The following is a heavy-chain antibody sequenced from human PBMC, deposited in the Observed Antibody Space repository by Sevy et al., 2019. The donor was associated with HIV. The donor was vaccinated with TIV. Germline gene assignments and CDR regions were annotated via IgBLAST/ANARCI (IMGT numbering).Heavy chain of an antibody. V-gene: IGHV3-7*01. CDR2: IKQDGSQK. D-gene: IGHD2-15*01. CDR1: GFTFSDDW. J-gene: IGHJ4*02. CDR3: ARGGWHSGY. Sequence: GGSLRLSCAASGFTFSDDWMSWARQAPGKGLEWVANIKQDGSQKYYVDSGKGRFTISRDNAKNSLYLQMNGLRAEDTAVYYCARGGWHSGYWGQGTLVTVSS.